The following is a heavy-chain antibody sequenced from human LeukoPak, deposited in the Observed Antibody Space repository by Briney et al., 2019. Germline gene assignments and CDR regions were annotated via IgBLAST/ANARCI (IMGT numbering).Heavy chain of an antibody. V-gene: IGHV3-30*02. CDR1: GFTFSNYG. J-gene: IGHJ3*02. CDR3: AKDHHSSSWYLGAFDI. Sequence: GGSLRLSCAASGFTFSNYGMHWVRQAPGKGLEWVAFIRYDGSNKYYADSVKGRFTVSRDNSKNTLYLQMNSLRAEDTAVYYCAKDHHSSSWYLGAFDIWGQGTMVTVSS. D-gene: IGHD6-13*01. CDR2: IRYDGSNK.